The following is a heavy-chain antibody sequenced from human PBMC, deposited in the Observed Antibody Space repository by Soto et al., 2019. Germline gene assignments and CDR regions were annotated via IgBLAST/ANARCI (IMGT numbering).Heavy chain of an antibody. CDR2: ISYDGSNK. D-gene: IGHD6-6*01. CDR3: AKDSRGAARRHWTYYYYYGMDV. J-gene: IGHJ6*02. V-gene: IGHV3-30*18. Sequence: QAGGSLRLSCAASGFTFSSYGMHWVRQAPGKGLEWVAVISYDGSNKYYADSVKGRFTISRDNSKNTLYLQMNSLRAEDTAVYYCAKDSRGAARRHWTYYYYYGMDVWGQGTTVTVSS. CDR1: GFTFSSYG.